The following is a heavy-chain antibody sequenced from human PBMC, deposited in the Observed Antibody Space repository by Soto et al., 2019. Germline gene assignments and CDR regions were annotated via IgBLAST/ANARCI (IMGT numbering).Heavy chain of an antibody. D-gene: IGHD5-12*01. CDR1: GGPISSSY. Sequence: SETLSLTCTFSGGPISSSYWGWIRQPPGKGLEWIGYIYSTGSTNYSPSLRSRVTISVDTSESQFSLKLSSVTAADTAVYYCVRGAWPIDSWGQGTLVTVSS. CDR3: VRGAWPIDS. J-gene: IGHJ4*02. CDR2: IYSTGST. V-gene: IGHV4-59*01.